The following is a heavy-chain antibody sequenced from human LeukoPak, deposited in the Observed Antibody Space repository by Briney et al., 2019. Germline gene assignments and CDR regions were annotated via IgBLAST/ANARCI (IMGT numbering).Heavy chain of an antibody. CDR2: IYYRGST. D-gene: IGHD3-22*01. V-gene: IGHV4-59*01. CDR3: ARLSGYSSGHYYSDY. CDR1: GGSISSDY. Sequence: SETLSLTCTVSGGSISSDYWSWIRQPPGKRLEWIGYIYYRGSTNYNPSLKSRVTISVDTSKNQFSLKLSPVTAADTAVYYCARLSGYSSGHYYSDYWGQGTLVTVSS. J-gene: IGHJ4*02.